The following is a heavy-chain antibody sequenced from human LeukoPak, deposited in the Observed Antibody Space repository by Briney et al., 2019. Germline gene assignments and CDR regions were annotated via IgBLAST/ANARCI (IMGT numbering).Heavy chain of an antibody. CDR3: STKNIAAPPTADY. J-gene: IGHJ4*03. CDR1: GFPFNDAL. Sequence: GGSLTHSCAASGFPFNDALLNWVRQVPGKGLEWVGRIKSKTDGGATDYAAPVEGRFTISRDDSKNTVYLQMNSLKSEDTAVYYCSTKNIAAPPTADYWGER. CDR2: IKSKTDGGAT. D-gene: IGHD6-13*01. V-gene: IGHV3-15*01.